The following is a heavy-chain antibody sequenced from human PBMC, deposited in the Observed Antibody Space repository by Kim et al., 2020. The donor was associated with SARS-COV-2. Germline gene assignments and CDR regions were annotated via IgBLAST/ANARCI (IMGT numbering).Heavy chain of an antibody. CDR3: GKENYYYGMDV. Sequence: TYNPSLKSRVTISVDTSKNHFSLKLSSVTAADTAVYYCGKENYYYGMDVWGQGTTVTVSS. J-gene: IGHJ6*02. V-gene: IGHV4-34*01.